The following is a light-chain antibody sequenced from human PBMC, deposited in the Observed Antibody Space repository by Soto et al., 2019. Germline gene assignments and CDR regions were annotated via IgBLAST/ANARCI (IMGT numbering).Light chain of an antibody. CDR3: MQALQTPWT. V-gene: IGKV2-28*01. CDR2: LGS. J-gene: IGKJ1*01. Sequence: DIVMTQSPLSLPVTPGEPASISCRSSQSLLHSNGYNYLDWYLQKPGQSPQLLIYLGSNRASGVADRFSGSGSGTDFTLKISRAEAEDVGVYYCMQALQTPWTFGQGTKVEIK. CDR1: QSLLHSNGYNY.